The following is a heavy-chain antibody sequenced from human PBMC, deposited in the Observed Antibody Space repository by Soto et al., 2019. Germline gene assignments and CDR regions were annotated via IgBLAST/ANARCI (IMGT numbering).Heavy chain of an antibody. V-gene: IGHV4-39*01. Sequence: QLQLQESGPGLVKPSETLSLTCTVSGGSISSSSSSWGWIRQPPGKGLEWLGIISYSGSTYYSPSFKSRVTISVDASKNLFSLKLSSVTAADTAVYYCARTYVTDVVVVPASKDYMDVWGKGTTVTVSS. D-gene: IGHD2-2*01. CDR3: ARTYVTDVVVVPASKDYMDV. CDR1: GGSISSSSSS. J-gene: IGHJ6*03. CDR2: ISYSGST.